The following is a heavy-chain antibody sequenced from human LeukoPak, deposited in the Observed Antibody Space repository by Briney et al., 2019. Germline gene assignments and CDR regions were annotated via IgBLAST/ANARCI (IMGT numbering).Heavy chain of an antibody. Sequence: SETLSLTCTVSVGSISSYYWSWIRQPPGKGLEWIGYIYYSGSTNYNPSLKSRVTISVDTSKNQFSLKLSSVTAADTAVYYCARRGYTYGWGWFDPWGQGTLVTVSS. CDR3: ARRGYTYGWGWFDP. D-gene: IGHD5-18*01. CDR1: VGSISSYY. V-gene: IGHV4-59*01. CDR2: IYYSGST. J-gene: IGHJ5*02.